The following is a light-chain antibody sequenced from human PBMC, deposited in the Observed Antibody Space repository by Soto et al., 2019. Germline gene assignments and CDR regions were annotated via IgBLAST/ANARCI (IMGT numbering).Light chain of an antibody. CDR3: CSYAGSSSFYV. J-gene: IGLJ1*01. V-gene: IGLV2-23*01. CDR2: EGS. Sequence: QSVLTQPASVSGSPGQSITISCTGTSSDVGSYNLVSWYQQHPGKAPKLMIYEGSKRPSGVSNRFSGSKSGNTASLTISGLQAEDEADYYCCSYAGSSSFYVFGTGTQLNVL. CDR1: SSDVGSYNL.